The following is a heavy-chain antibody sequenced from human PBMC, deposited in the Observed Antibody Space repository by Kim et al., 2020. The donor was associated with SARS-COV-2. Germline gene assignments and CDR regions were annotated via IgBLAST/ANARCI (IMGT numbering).Heavy chain of an antibody. Sequence: KFQGRVTMTRDTSISTAYMELSRLRSDDTAVYYCARVRRVAVEYDAFDIWGQGTMVTVSS. CDR3: ARVRRVAVEYDAFDI. V-gene: IGHV1-2*02. D-gene: IGHD6-19*01. J-gene: IGHJ3*02.